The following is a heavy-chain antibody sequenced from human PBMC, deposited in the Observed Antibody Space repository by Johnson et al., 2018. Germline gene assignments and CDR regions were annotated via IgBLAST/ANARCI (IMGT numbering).Heavy chain of an antibody. CDR1: GVTFRSYA. CDR3: SPFHTPYIVVGPAAMGTLDGRDV. CDR2: IIPIFGTA. Sequence: QVQLVECGAAVTKPGSSVKVSCKASGVTFRSYAIRWVRQAPGQGLELMGGIIPIFGTANYAQKFQGRVTITADESTSTAYMELSRLRSSETAVYFCSPFHTPYIVVGPAAMGTLDGRDVWGKGTTVTVSS. V-gene: IGHV1-69*01. J-gene: IGHJ6*04. D-gene: IGHD2-2*01.